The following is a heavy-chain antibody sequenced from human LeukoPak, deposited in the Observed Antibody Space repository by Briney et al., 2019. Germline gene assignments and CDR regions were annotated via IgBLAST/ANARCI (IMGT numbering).Heavy chain of an antibody. CDR1: GGSISSYY. CDR2: IYTSGST. V-gene: IGHV4-4*07. J-gene: IGHJ4*02. CDR3: ARDRRTDIVATTGFDY. D-gene: IGHD5-12*01. Sequence: PSETLSLTCTVSGGSISSYYWSWIRQPAGKGLEWIGRIYTSGSTNYNPSLKSRVTMSVDTSKNQFSLKLSSVTAADTAVYYCARDRRTDIVATTGFDYWGQGTLVTVSS.